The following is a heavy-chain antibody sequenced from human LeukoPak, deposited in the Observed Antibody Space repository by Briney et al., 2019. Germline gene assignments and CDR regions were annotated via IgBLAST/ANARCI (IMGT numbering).Heavy chain of an antibody. D-gene: IGHD6-25*01. CDR1: GGAFSSYA. V-gene: IGHV1-69*01. CDR2: IIPIFGTA. Sequence: SVKVSFKASGGAFSSYAISWVRQAPGQGLEWMGGIIPIFGTANYAQKFQGRLTITADESTSTAYMELSSLRSEDTAVYYCARTTGSPSGHVANWGQGTLVTVSP. J-gene: IGHJ4*02. CDR3: ARTTGSPSGHVAN.